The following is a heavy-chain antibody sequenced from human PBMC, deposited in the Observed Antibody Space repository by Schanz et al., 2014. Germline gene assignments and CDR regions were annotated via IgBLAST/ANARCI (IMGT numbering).Heavy chain of an antibody. V-gene: IGHV3-23*03. CDR2: IYSDGRT. Sequence: EVQLVESGGGLVEPGGSLRLSCEASGFTFSTSAMSWVRQAPGKGLEWVSVIYSDGRTYYGDSVKGRFTISRDNSKNTLYLQMNSLRAEDTAVYYCAKGQLLSYYFDYWGQGTLVTVSS. CDR1: GFTFSTSA. D-gene: IGHD2-21*01. CDR3: AKGQLLSYYFDY. J-gene: IGHJ4*02.